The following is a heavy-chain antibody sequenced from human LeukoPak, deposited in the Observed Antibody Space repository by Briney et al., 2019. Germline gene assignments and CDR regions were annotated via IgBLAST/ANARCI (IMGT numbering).Heavy chain of an antibody. CDR3: AKDYWTGYYESFDY. V-gene: IGHV3-30*18. Sequence: PGGSLRLSCAASGFTFDDYGMHWVRQAPGKGLEWVAVISYDGSNKYYADSVKGRFTISRDNSKNTLYLQMNSLRAEDTAVFYCAKDYWTGYYESFDYWGQGTLVTVSS. CDR1: GFTFDDYG. CDR2: ISYDGSNK. D-gene: IGHD3/OR15-3a*01. J-gene: IGHJ4*02.